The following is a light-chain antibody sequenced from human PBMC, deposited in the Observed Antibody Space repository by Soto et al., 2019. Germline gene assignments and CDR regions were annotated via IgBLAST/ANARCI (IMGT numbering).Light chain of an antibody. J-gene: IGKJ2*01. V-gene: IGKV1-39*01. CDR3: QQSYSTPYT. Sequence: DIQMTQSPSSLSASVGDRVTITCRARQGISTYLNWYQQQPGKAPNLLIYAASSLQSGVPSRFSGSGSGTDVTLTISSLQPEDFATYYCQQSYSTPYTFGQGTKLEIK. CDR2: AAS. CDR1: QGISTY.